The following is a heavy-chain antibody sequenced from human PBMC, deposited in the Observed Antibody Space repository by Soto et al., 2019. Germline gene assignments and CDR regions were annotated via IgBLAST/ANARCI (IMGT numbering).Heavy chain of an antibody. D-gene: IGHD2-15*01. CDR1: GFTFSSYG. J-gene: IGHJ6*02. V-gene: IGHV3-33*01. CDR2: IWYDGSNK. Sequence: LRLSCAASGFTFSSYGMHWVRQAPGKGLEWVAVIWYDGSNKYYADSVEGRFTISRDNSKNTLYLQMNSLRAEDTAVYYCARDLGYCSGGSCYYYGMDVWGQGTTVTVSS. CDR3: ARDLGYCSGGSCYYYGMDV.